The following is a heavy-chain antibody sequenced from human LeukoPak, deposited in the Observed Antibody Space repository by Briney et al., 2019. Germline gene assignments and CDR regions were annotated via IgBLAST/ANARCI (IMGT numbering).Heavy chain of an antibody. D-gene: IGHD1-14*01. J-gene: IGHJ4*02. CDR1: GFTFSSYA. CDR2: ISYDGSNK. V-gene: IGHV3-30*18. Sequence: GGSLRLSCAASGFTFSSYAMSWVRQAPGKGLEWVAVISYDGSNKYYADSVKGRFTISRDNSKNTLYLQMNSLRAEDTAVYYCAKDTGLAAHDYWGQGTLVTVSS. CDR3: AKDTGLAAHDY.